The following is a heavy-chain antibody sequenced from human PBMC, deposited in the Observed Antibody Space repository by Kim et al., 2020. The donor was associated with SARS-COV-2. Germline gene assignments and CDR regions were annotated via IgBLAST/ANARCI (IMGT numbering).Heavy chain of an antibody. J-gene: IGHJ4*02. Sequence: NYNPSLKSRVTISVDTSKNQFSLKLSSVTAADTAVYYCARGFGFGSLVDYWGQGTLVTVSS. CDR3: ARGFGFGSLVDY. V-gene: IGHV4-59*09. D-gene: IGHD3-10*01.